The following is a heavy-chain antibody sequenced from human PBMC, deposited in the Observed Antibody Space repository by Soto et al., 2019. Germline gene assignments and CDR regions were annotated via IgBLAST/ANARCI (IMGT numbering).Heavy chain of an antibody. CDR1: GFTFSSYS. D-gene: IGHD6-6*01. V-gene: IGHV3-21*01. CDR2: ISSSSSYI. J-gene: IGHJ6*02. Sequence: GGSLRLSCAASGFTFSSYSMNWVRQAPGKGLEWVSSISSSSSYIYYADSVKGRFTISRDNAKNSLYLQMNSLRAEDTAVYYCARDLIAARPRGTGYYGMDVWGQGTTVTVSS. CDR3: ARDLIAARPRGTGYYGMDV.